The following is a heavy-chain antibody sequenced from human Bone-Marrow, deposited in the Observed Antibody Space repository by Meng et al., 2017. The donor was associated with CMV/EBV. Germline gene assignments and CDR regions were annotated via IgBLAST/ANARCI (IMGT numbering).Heavy chain of an antibody. J-gene: IGHJ6*02. CDR3: AREEYRRTNDYRGYYYYGMDV. V-gene: IGHV3-7*01. Sequence: ETLSLTCTVSGGSISSYYWSWVRQAPGKGLEWVANIKQDGSEKYYVDSVKGRFTISRDNAKNSLYLQMNSLRAEDTAVYYCAREEYRRTNDYRGYYYYGMDVWGQGTTVTVSS. CDR1: GGSISSYY. CDR2: IKQDGSEK. D-gene: IGHD3-16*01.